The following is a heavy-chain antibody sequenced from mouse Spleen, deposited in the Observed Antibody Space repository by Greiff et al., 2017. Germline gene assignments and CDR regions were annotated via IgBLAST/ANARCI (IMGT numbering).Heavy chain of an antibody. CDR3: ARQGGNPLFDY. CDR2: ISSGGSYT. J-gene: IGHJ2*01. Sequence: EVHLVESGGDLVKPGGSLKLSCAASGFTFSSYGMSWVRQTPDKRLEWVATISSGGSYTYYPDSVKGRFTISRDNAKNTLYLQMSSLKSEDTAMYYCARQGGNPLFDYWGQGTTLTVSS. V-gene: IGHV5-6*01. D-gene: IGHD1-1*02. CDR1: GFTFSSYG.